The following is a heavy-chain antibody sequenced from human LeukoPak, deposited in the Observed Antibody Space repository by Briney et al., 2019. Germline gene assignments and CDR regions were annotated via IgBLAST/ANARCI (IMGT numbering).Heavy chain of an antibody. CDR1: GGSISSYY. V-gene: IGHV4-59*01. CDR2: IYYSGST. Sequence: KSSETLSLTCTVSGGSISSYYWSWVRQPPGKGLEWIGYIYYSGSTNYNPSLKGRVTMSVDTSKNQFSLKLSSVTAADTAVYYCVRGGIVGTTARIPLFDYWGQGTLVTVSS. J-gene: IGHJ4*02. D-gene: IGHD1-26*01. CDR3: VRGGIVGTTARIPLFDY.